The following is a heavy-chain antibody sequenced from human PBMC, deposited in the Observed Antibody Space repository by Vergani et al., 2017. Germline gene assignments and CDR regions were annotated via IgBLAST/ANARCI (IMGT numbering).Heavy chain of an antibody. Sequence: QVQLVQSGAEVKKPGASVKVSCKASGYTFTSYGISWVRQAPGQGLEWMGWIIPIFGTANYAQKFQGRVTITADESTSAAYMELSSLRSEDTAVYYCARSPPRYAFDIWGQGTMVTXSS. CDR3: ARSPPRYAFDI. J-gene: IGHJ3*02. CDR1: GYTFTSYG. CDR2: IIPIFGTA. V-gene: IGHV1-69*13.